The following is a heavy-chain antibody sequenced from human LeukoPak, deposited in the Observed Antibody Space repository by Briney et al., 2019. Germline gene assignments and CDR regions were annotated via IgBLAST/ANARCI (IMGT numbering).Heavy chain of an antibody. D-gene: IGHD2-2*01. CDR1: GGTFRSYG. J-gene: IGHJ6*02. V-gene: IGHV1-69*11. Sequence: ASVKVSCKASGGTFRSYGLNWVRQAPGQGLEWMGWFIPILGTAKYTQKLQGRVTITADESTSTAYMELSSLRYEDTAVYYCARGLYCSSSTSCYDYGMDVWGQGTTVTVSS. CDR2: FIPILGTA. CDR3: ARGLYCSSSTSCYDYGMDV.